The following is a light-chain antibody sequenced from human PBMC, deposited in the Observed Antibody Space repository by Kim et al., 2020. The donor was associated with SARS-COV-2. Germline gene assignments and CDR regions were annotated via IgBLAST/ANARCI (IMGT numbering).Light chain of an antibody. Sequence: DIQMTQSPSSLSASVGDRVTITCRASQGISNYLAWYQQKPGKVPKLLVYAASALQSGVSSRFSGSGSGTDFTLTISSLQPEDVATYYCQKYDRAPRTCGQGTKVDIK. CDR1: QGISNY. CDR2: AAS. CDR3: QKYDRAPRT. J-gene: IGKJ1*01. V-gene: IGKV1-27*01.